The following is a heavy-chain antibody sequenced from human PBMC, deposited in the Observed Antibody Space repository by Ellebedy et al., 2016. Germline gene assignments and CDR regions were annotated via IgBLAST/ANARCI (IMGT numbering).Heavy chain of an antibody. J-gene: IGHJ3*02. CDR2: ILPGAPDT. V-gene: IGHV5-51*01. CDR1: GYTFHNYW. Sequence: GESLKISCQGSGYTFHNYWIGWVRQVPGKGLEWMGIILPGAPDTRYSPSFQGQVTISVDKSTYTAYLQWSGLTASDTAMYFCASLAVGQQFIGGDAFHIWGQGTMVTVSS. D-gene: IGHD6-13*01. CDR3: ASLAVGQQFIGGDAFHI.